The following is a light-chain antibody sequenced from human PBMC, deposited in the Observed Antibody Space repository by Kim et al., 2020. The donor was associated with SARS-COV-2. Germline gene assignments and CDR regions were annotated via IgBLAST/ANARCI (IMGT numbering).Light chain of an antibody. CDR2: ATS. Sequence: SPGERATLSCRASQSVSTAYLVWYQQKVGQAPRLLLCATSSRASGVPDRFSGSGSETDFSLTISGLEPDDFAVYYCQQRQTTPLTFGGGTKVDIK. CDR3: QQRQTTPLT. V-gene: IGKV3D-20*02. CDR1: QSVSTAY. J-gene: IGKJ4*01.